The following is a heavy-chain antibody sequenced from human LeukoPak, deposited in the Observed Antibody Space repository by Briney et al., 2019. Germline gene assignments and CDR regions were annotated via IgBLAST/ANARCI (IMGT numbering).Heavy chain of an antibody. J-gene: IGHJ4*02. V-gene: IGHV1-18*01. CDR3: AREPIAAAGTSRDY. D-gene: IGHD6-13*01. CDR1: GYTFTSYG. CDR2: ISAYNGNT. Sequence: AASVKVSCKASGYTFTSYGISWVRQAPGQGLEWMGWISAYNGNTNYAQKLQGRVTMTTDTSTSTAYMELRSLRSDDTAVYYCAREPIAAAGTSRDYLGQGTLVTVSS.